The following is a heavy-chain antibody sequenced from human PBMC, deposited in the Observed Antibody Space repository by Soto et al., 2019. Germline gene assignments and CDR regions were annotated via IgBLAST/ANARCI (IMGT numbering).Heavy chain of an antibody. CDR1: GFSLSTTSMG. CDR3: ARSPYNWFDP. Sequence: QITLKESGPTLVKPAQTLTLTCTFSGFSLSTTSMGVGWIRQPPGKALEWLALIYWDNDTRYTPSLKSRLTITKDTSKNQVVLTMTNMDPVDTATYYGARSPYNWFDPWGQGTLVTVSS. J-gene: IGHJ5*02. V-gene: IGHV2-5*02. CDR2: IYWDNDT.